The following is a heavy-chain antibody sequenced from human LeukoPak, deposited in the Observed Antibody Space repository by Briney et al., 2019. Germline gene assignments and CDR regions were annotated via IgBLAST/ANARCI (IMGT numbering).Heavy chain of an antibody. CDR1: GFTFSSYE. CDR2: ISSKGGST. D-gene: IGHD4-17*01. J-gene: IGHJ4*02. CDR3: ARRGSNYGDSMDY. Sequence: PGGSLRLSCAASGFTFSSYEMHWVRQAPGKELEYVSAISSKGGSTYYANSVKVRFTIPRDNPKNTLYLQMGSLRGEDMAVYYCARRGSNYGDSMDYWGQGTLVTVSS. V-gene: IGHV3-64*01.